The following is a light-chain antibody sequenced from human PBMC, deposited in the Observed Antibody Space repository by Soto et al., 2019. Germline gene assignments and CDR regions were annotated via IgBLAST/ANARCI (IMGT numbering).Light chain of an antibody. CDR2: GNS. CDR1: SSNIGAGYD. Sequence: QSVLTQPPSVSGAPGQRVTISCTGSSSNIGAGYDVHWYQQLPGTAPKLLIYGNSNRPSGVPDRFSGSKSGTSASLAITGLQAEDEADYYCQSYDSSLSVSYVFGTGTKLT. J-gene: IGLJ1*01. CDR3: QSYDSSLSVSYV. V-gene: IGLV1-40*01.